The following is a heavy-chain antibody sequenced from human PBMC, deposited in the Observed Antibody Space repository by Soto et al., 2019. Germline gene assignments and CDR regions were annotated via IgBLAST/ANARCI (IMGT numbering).Heavy chain of an antibody. CDR2: FDPEGGET. J-gene: IGHJ4*02. Sequence: QVQLVQSGAEVKKPGASVKVSCKVSGYTLTELSMHWVRQAPGKGLEWMGGFDPEGGETIYAQKFQGRVTMTEDTSTDTAYMELSSLRSEDTAVYYCATDLGYYDSSGYYPFGYWGQGTLVTVSS. V-gene: IGHV1-24*01. D-gene: IGHD3-22*01. CDR3: ATDLGYYDSSGYYPFGY. CDR1: GYTLTELS.